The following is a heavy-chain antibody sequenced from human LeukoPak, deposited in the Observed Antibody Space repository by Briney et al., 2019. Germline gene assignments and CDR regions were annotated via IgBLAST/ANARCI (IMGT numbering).Heavy chain of an antibody. CDR1: GYSFTSYW. V-gene: IGHV5-51*01. CDR2: IYPDNSDT. D-gene: IGHD3-10*01. Sequence: GESLKISCKGSGYSFTSYWIAWVRQLPGEGLEWMGFIYPDNSDTRYSPSFEGQVTISADKSISTAYLQWSSLKASDSAMYYCARHGQRVWFQSDYWGQGSLVTVSS. CDR3: ARHGQRVWFQSDY. J-gene: IGHJ4*02.